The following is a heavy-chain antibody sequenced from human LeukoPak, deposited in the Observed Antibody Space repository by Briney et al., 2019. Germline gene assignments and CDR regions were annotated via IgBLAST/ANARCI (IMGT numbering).Heavy chain of an antibody. CDR1: GFIVSSNY. J-gene: IGHJ3*01. CDR2: IYSNGST. D-gene: IGHD2-2*01. V-gene: IGHV3-53*01. CDR3: ARDFCSSDACPFRDDAFDL. Sequence: GGSLRLSCAASGFIVSSNYMNWVRQAPGKGLEWVSIIYSNGSTFYADSVKGRFTVSRDTFKNILSLQMNSLRAEDTAKYYCARDFCSSDACPFRDDAFDLWGQGTMVTVSS.